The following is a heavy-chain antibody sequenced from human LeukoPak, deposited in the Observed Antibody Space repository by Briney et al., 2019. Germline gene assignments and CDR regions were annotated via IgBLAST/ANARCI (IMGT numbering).Heavy chain of an antibody. CDR2: ISGSGGST. D-gene: IGHD3-10*01. V-gene: IGHV3-23*01. J-gene: IGHJ4*02. CDR3: ARDGMSSNKWFGESMYYFDY. CDR1: GFTFSSYA. Sequence: GGSLRLSCAASGFTFSSYAMNWVRQAPGKGLEWVSAISGSGGSTYYADSVKGRFTISRDNSKNTLYLQMNSLRAEDTALYYCARDGMSSNKWFGESMYYFDYWGQGTLVTVSS.